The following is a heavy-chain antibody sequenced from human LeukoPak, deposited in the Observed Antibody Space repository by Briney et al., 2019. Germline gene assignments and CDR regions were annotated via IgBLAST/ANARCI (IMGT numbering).Heavy chain of an antibody. CDR1: GFTFGDYG. CDR3: ARDYCSGGSCYLFDY. V-gene: IGHV3-7*01. CDR2: IKQDGSEK. J-gene: IGHJ4*02. D-gene: IGHD2-15*01. Sequence: GGSLRLSCTASGFTFGDYGMSWVRQAPGKGLEWVANIKQDGSEKYYVDSVKGRFTISRDNAKNSLYLQMNSLRAEDTAVYYCARDYCSGGSCYLFDYWGQGTLVTVSS.